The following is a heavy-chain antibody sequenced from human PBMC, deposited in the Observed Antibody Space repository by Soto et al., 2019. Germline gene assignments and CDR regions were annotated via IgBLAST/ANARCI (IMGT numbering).Heavy chain of an antibody. V-gene: IGHV1-69*12. J-gene: IGHJ6*02. CDR1: GGTFRSST. Sequence: QVQLVQSGAEVKKPGSSVTLSCKASGGTFRSSTISWVRQAPGQGLEWMGGIIPIFPTPDYAQKFQDRVTITADESASTAYTELSSLTSEDTAVYYCARDRDRLQLGGNYYYIMDVWGQGTTVTVSS. D-gene: IGHD4-4*01. CDR3: ARDRDRLQLGGNYYYIMDV. CDR2: IIPIFPTP.